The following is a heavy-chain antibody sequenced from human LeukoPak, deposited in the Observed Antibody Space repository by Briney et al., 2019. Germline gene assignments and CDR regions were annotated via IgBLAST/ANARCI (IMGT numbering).Heavy chain of an antibody. CDR1: GFTFSSYG. Sequence: GRSLRLSCAASGFTFSSYGMHWVRQAPGKGLEWVAVISYDGSNKYYADFVKGRFTISRDNSKNTLYLQMNSLRAEDTAVYYCAKDHSITFGGVINPDYWGQGTLVTVSS. J-gene: IGHJ4*02. D-gene: IGHD3-16*02. CDR3: AKDHSITFGGVINPDY. CDR2: ISYDGSNK. V-gene: IGHV3-30*18.